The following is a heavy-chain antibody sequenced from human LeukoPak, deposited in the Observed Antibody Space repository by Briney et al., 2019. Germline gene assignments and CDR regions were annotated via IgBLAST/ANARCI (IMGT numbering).Heavy chain of an antibody. CDR1: GFTFSLYW. D-gene: IGHD6-13*01. CDR3: AKDRGTYSRAVDY. V-gene: IGHV3-7*01. Sequence: GGSLRLSCATSGFTFSLYWMNWVRQAPGKGLEWVANIKEDGSKKNYVESVKGRFTISRDNAKNSVFLQMNTLRADDTAVYYCAKDRGTYSRAVDYWGQGTLVTVSS. J-gene: IGHJ4*02. CDR2: IKEDGSKK.